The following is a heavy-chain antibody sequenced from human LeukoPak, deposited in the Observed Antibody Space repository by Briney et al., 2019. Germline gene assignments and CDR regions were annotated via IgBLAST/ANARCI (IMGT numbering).Heavy chain of an antibody. CDR3: AKDPEYSSSSYFDY. Sequence: GRSLRLSCAASGFTFSSYGMHWVRQAPGKGLEWVAFIRYDGSNKYYADSVKGRFTISRDNSKNTLYLQMNSLRAEDTAVYYCAKDPEYSSSSYFDYWGQGTLVTVSS. V-gene: IGHV3-30*02. D-gene: IGHD6-6*01. CDR2: IRYDGSNK. J-gene: IGHJ4*02. CDR1: GFTFSSYG.